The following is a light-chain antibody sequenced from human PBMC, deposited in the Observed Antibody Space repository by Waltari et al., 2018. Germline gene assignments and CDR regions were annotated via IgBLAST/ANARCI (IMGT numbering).Light chain of an antibody. CDR3: CSYAGTYTPL. CDR2: DVT. Sequence: QSALPQPRSVSGSPGQSVAISCTGTSSDVGGSNYFSWYQQYPGTAPKLIMYDVTKRPSGVPDRFSGSKSGNTASLTISGLQAEDEADYYCCSYAGTYTPLFGGGTKLTVL. V-gene: IGLV2-11*01. J-gene: IGLJ2*01. CDR1: SSDVGGSNY.